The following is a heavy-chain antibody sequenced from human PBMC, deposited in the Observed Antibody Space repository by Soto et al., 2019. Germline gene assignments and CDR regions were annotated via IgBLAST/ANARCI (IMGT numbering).Heavy chain of an antibody. CDR2: INPNDGDT. D-gene: IGHD6-6*01. Sequence: ASVKVSCKASGYPFTAYYLHWVRQAPGQGLEWVGWINPNDGDTDYAQKFQGWVTMTRDTSTSTAYMEVSRLKSDGTAVYYCARLAASYYFDYWGQGTLVTVSS. CDR3: ARLAASYYFDY. V-gene: IGHV1-2*04. J-gene: IGHJ4*02. CDR1: GYPFTAYY.